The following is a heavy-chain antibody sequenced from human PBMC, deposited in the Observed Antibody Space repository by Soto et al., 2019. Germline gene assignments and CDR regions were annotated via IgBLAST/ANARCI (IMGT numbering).Heavy chain of an antibody. V-gene: IGHV4-30-2*01. D-gene: IGHD6-13*01. CDR3: ASGQQLVRNY. J-gene: IGHJ4*02. CDR2: IYHSGST. Sequence: SETLSRTYPQSGCYIRRECNSGTGIRQPPGKGLEWIGYIYHSGSTYYNPSLKSRVTISVDRSKNQFSLKLSSVTAADTAVYYCASGQQLVRNYWGQGTLVTVS. CDR1: GCYIRRECNS.